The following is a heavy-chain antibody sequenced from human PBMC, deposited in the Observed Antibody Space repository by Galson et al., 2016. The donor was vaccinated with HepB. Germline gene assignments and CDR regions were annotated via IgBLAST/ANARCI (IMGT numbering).Heavy chain of an antibody. V-gene: IGHV5-51*01. CDR3: ASQRFSGSYGWFDP. CDR1: GDIFRSHW. D-gene: IGHD1-26*01. CDR2: IYPGDSDT. Sequence: QSGAEVKKPGESLKISCLGSGDIFRSHWIAWVRQKPGKGLEWMGLIYPGDSDTKYSPSFQGRVTISADKSLSTAYLQWSSLKASDTATYYCASQRFSGSYGWFDPWGQGTQVPVSS. J-gene: IGHJ5*02.